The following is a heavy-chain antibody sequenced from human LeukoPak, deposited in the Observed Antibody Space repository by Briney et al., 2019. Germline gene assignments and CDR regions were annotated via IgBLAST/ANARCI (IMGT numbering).Heavy chain of an antibody. V-gene: IGHV3-33*01. J-gene: IGHJ4*02. CDR2: IWYDGSNK. CDR3: ASERELGSLDY. CDR1: GFTFSSYG. Sequence: GGSLRLSCAASGFTFSSYGMHWVRQAPGKGLEWVAVIWYDGSNKYYADSVKGRFTISRDNSKNTLYLQMNSLRAEDTAVYYCASERELGSLDYWGQGTLVTVSS. D-gene: IGHD1-26*01.